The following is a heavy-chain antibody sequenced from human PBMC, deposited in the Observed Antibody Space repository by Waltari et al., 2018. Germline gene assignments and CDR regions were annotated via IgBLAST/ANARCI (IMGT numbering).Heavy chain of an antibody. J-gene: IGHJ4*02. Sequence: EVLLVESGGGLVQPGGSLRLSCAASGFTFSGYSMNWVRQAPGKGLEWVSYISSISVIIQDSDSVKGRFTISRDNAKNSLFLQMNSLRADDTAMYYCARDLDAYNYASGNYLPFDSWGQGTLVTVSS. CDR1: GFTFSGYS. D-gene: IGHD3-10*01. CDR3: ARDLDAYNYASGNYLPFDS. CDR2: ISSISVII. V-gene: IGHV3-48*01.